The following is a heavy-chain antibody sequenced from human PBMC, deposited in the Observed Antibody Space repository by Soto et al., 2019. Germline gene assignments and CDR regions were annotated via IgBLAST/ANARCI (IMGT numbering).Heavy chain of an antibody. V-gene: IGHV4-39*01. Sequence: SETLSLTCTVSGDAIGTTHSYWAWIRQSPGKGLEWICNIHYSVSTYYMPSLRSRVTLSIDTSKNQFSLRLTSVTAEDTAVYYCARHEGNGNVWPLDYWGQGILVTVSS. J-gene: IGHJ4*02. D-gene: IGHD2-8*01. CDR2: IHYSVST. CDR3: ARHEGNGNVWPLDY. CDR1: GDAIGTTHSY.